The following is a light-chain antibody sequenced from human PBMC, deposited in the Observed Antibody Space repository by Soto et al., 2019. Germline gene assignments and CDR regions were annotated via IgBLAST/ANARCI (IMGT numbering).Light chain of an antibody. Sequence: DSQRPQSXCDMSSSLGDRAPRNGSASQGISNSLAWFRQKPGRVPKRLIYGASTLHSWAPSRFSGSASGAAFTLTISSLQPEDFATYYCLQYNSYPFTCGGGPKGDLK. J-gene: IGKJ3*01. CDR3: LQYNSYPFT. V-gene: IGKV1-17*03. CDR2: GAS. CDR1: QGISNS.